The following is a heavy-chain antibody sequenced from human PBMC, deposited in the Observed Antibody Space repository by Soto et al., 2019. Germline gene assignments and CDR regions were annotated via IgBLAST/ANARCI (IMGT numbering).Heavy chain of an antibody. CDR1: GFLFSDYY. CDR3: ARDGYYDFWSGPVYYFDY. CDR2: ISSSGRTI. V-gene: IGHV3-11*01. J-gene: IGHJ4*02. Sequence: GGSLRLSCAASGFLFSDYYMSWIRQAPGKGLEWVSDISSSGRTIYYADSVKGRFTISRDNAKKSLYLQMNSLRAEDTAVYFCARDGYYDFWSGPVYYFDYWGQGILVTVSS. D-gene: IGHD3-3*01.